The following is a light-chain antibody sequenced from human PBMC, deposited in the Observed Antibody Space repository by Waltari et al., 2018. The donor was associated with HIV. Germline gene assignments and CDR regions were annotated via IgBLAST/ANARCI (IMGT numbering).Light chain of an antibody. V-gene: IGLV2-14*01. CDR2: EVN. Sequence: HSALTQPASVSGSPGQTVTISCSGTSSDVGGCNSVSWYQQHPGKAPKLMIYEVNNRPSRISSRFSGSKSGNTAYLTISGLQAEDEADYYCSSFSSGNSLEVFGTGTKVTFL. J-gene: IGLJ1*01. CDR3: SSFSSGNSLEV. CDR1: SSDVGGCNS.